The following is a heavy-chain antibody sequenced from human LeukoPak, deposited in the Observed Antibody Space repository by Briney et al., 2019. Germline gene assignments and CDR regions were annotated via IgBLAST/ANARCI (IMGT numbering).Heavy chain of an antibody. CDR1: GFSFSSFA. CDR2: ISGDGGDT. V-gene: IGHV3-43*02. J-gene: IGHJ6*02. CDR3: AKEFGYCSGSSCYRYYYYPMDV. Sequence: GGSLRLSCAASGFSFSSFAMTWVRQALGKGLEWVSVISGDGGDTDYVDSVKGRFTISRDNSKDSLYLQMNSLRTEDTALYYCAKEFGYCSGSSCYRYYYYPMDVWGQGTTVTVSS. D-gene: IGHD2-15*01.